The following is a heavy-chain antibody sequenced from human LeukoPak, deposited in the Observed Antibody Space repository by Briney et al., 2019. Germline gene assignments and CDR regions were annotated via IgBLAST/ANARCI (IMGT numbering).Heavy chain of an antibody. D-gene: IGHD3-16*01. CDR1: GFTFSSYG. CDR2: IRYDGSNK. CDR3: ARELYYDYVWGSYGPDDY. V-gene: IGHV3-30*02. J-gene: IGHJ4*02. Sequence: GGSLRLSCAASGFTFSSYGMHWVRQAPGKGLEWVAFIRYDGSNKYYADSVKGRFTISRDNSKNTLYLQMNSLRAEDTAVYYCARELYYDYVWGSYGPDDYWGQGTLVTVSS.